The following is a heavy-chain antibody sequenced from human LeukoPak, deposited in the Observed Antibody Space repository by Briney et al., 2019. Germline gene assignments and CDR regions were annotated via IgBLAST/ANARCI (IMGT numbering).Heavy chain of an antibody. J-gene: IGHJ4*02. Sequence: ASVKVSFKASGYTFTGYYMHWVRQAPGQGVEGIGWSYPNNGGTNYAQKFQGRVTMTSDTSISTAYIELSRMRSADTAVYYYARPAETYYDYAYFDYWGQGTLVTVSS. CDR3: ARPAETYYDYAYFDY. V-gene: IGHV1-2*02. CDR2: SYPNNGGT. CDR1: GYTFTGYY. D-gene: IGHD3-16*01.